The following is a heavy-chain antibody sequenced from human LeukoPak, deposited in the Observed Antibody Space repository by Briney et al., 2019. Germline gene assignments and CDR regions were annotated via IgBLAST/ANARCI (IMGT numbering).Heavy chain of an antibody. Sequence: GGSLRLSCAASGFTFITYGMHWVRQAPGKGLEWVAVIWYDGSKEYYADSVKGRFTISRDNSKNTLHLQMNSLRAEDTAVYYCARELETAMVFDFWGQGTLVTVSS. V-gene: IGHV3-33*01. CDR2: IWYDGSKE. J-gene: IGHJ4*02. D-gene: IGHD5-18*01. CDR3: ARELETAMVFDF. CDR1: GFTFITYG.